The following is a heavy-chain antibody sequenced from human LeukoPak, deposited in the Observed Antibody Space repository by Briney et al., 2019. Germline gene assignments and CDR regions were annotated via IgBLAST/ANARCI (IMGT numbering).Heavy chain of an antibody. J-gene: IGHJ4*02. D-gene: IGHD6-13*01. CDR1: GYTFTGYY. Sequence: AASVKVSCKASGYTFTGYYIHWVRQAPGQGLEWMGWINPNSGGTNYALKFQGRVTMTRDTSISTAYMELSRLRSDDTAVYYCARVLSSSWYFSFDYWGQGTLVTVSS. CDR3: ARVLSSSWYFSFDY. CDR2: INPNSGGT. V-gene: IGHV1-2*02.